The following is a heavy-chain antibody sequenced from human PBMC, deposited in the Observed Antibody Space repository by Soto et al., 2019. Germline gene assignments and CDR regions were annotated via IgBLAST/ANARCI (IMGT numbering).Heavy chain of an antibody. J-gene: IGHJ6*02. CDR2: INPNSGGT. Sequence: QVQLVQSGAEVKKPGASVKVSCKASGYTFTGYYMHWVRQAPGQGLEWMGWINPNSGGTNYAQKFQGWVTMTRDTSISTAYRELSRLRSDDTAVYYCARGGAAGTSSYYYYGMDVWGQGTTVTVSS. CDR3: ARGGAAGTSSYYYYGMDV. CDR1: GYTFTGYY. D-gene: IGHD6-13*01. V-gene: IGHV1-2*04.